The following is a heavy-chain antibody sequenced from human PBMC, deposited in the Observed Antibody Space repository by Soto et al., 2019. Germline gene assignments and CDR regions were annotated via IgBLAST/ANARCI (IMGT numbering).Heavy chain of an antibody. CDR2: IYYSGST. V-gene: IGHV4-59*01. CDR3: AREKTYYYDSSGYHNAFDI. D-gene: IGHD3-22*01. Sequence: PSENLSLTCTVSGGSISSYYWSWIRQPPGKGLEWIGYIYYSGSTNYNPSLKSRVTISVDTSKNQFSLKLSSVTAADTAVYYCAREKTYYYDSSGYHNAFDIWGQGTMVTVSS. CDR1: GGSISSYY. J-gene: IGHJ3*02.